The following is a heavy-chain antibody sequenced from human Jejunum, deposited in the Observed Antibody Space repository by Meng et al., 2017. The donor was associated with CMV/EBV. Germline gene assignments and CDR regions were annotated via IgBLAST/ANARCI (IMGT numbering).Heavy chain of an antibody. D-gene: IGHD6-13*01. CDR3: AKDKEVPGTYSYFEA. CDR1: SIRRCDYE. V-gene: IGHV4-30-4*08. CDR2: IYYRGST. J-gene: IGHJ4*02. Sequence: SIRRCDYEWTWIRRSPWKGLEWIGYIYYRGSTNFNPSLRGRITMSVDTSKNQFSLKLSSVSATDTAVYYCAKDKEVPGTYSYFEAWGQGILVTVSS.